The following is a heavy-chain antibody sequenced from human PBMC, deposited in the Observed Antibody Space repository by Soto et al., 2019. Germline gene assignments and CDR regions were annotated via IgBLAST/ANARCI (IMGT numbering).Heavy chain of an antibody. J-gene: IGHJ4*02. CDR1: GFTFSSYA. Sequence: GGSLRLSCAASGFTFSSYAMSWVRQAPGKGLEWVSAISGSGGSTYYADSVKGRFTISRDNSKNTLYLQMNSLRAEDTAVYYCAKIGSSGNERRAPPRGYFDYWGQGTLVTVSS. D-gene: IGHD3-22*01. CDR2: ISGSGGST. V-gene: IGHV3-23*01. CDR3: AKIGSSGNERRAPPRGYFDY.